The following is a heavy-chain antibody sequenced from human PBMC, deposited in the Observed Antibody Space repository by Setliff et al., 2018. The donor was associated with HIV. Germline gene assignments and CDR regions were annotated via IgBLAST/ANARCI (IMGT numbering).Heavy chain of an antibody. Sequence: AAVKVPCKASGYTVTSYGISWVQQAPGKGLEWVGWISAYNGNTNYAQKLQGRVTMTTDTSTSTAYMELRSLRSDDTAVYYCARDQVAFIAAAGTGECAFYIWGQGTMLTVSS. V-gene: IGHV1-18*01. CDR3: ARDQVAFIAAAGTGECAFYI. CDR2: ISAYNGNT. J-gene: IGHJ3*02. D-gene: IGHD6-13*01. CDR1: GYTVTSYG.